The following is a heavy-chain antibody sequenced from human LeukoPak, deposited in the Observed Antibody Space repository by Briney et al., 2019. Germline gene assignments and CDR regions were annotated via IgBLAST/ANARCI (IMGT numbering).Heavy chain of an antibody. CDR3: ATSADSSGND. J-gene: IGHJ4*02. D-gene: IGHD3-22*01. CDR1: GFSFSTYA. CDR2: VNGNGGST. Sequence: GGSLRLSCAASGFSFSTYAMSWVRQAPGKGLEWVSGVNGNGGSTSYADSVKGRFTIFRDNSKNTVYLQMNSLRAEDTAVYYCATSADSSGNDWGQGTLVTVSS. V-gene: IGHV3-23*01.